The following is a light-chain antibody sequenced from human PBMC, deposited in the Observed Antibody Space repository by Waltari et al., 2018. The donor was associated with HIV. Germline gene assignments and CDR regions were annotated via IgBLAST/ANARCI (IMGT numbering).Light chain of an antibody. J-gene: IGLJ3*02. Sequence: QSVLTQPPSVSGTPGQNVTISCSGSSTNIGSNIVNWYQQVPEAAPKPLIYSNDQRPSGVPDRFAGSKSGTSASLAISGLQSAEEADYYCAAWDDSLNGMFGGGTKLTV. CDR3: AAWDDSLNGM. CDR1: STNIGSNI. V-gene: IGLV1-44*01. CDR2: SND.